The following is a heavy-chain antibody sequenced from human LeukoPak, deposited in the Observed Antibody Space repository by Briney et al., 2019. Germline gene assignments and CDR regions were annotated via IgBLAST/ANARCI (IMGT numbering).Heavy chain of an antibody. CDR2: ITHSGST. V-gene: IGHV4-34*01. Sequence: SETLSLTCAVNGASFRTYYWSWLRQPPGKGLEWIGEITHSGSTNYSPSLKSRVTISVDTSKNQFSLRLTSVTAADTAVYYGATPQRDTVRYFDLWGRGTPVTVSS. CDR3: ATPQRDTVRYFDL. J-gene: IGHJ2*01. CDR1: GASFRTYY. D-gene: IGHD4-17*01.